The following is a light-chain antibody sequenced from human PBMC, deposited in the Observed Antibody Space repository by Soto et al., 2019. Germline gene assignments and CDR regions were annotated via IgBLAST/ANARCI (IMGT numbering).Light chain of an antibody. CDR2: DVS. CDR3: ASYASSNTVL. J-gene: IGLJ7*01. Sequence: QSALTQPASVSGSPGQSITISCTGTSSDIGGYNSVSWYQPHTGKAPKLIIYDVSDRPSGVSNRFSVSKSGNTASLTISALQAEDEADYYCASYASSNTVLFGGGTQLTVL. V-gene: IGLV2-14*03. CDR1: SSDIGGYNS.